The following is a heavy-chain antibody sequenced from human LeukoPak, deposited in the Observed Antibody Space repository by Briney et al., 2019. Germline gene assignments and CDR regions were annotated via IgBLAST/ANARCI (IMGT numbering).Heavy chain of an antibody. CDR3: ARASGPVSLLDY. D-gene: IGHD4-11*01. CDR1: GGTFSSYA. Sequence: SVKVSCKASGGTFSSYAISWVRQAPGQGLEWMGGIIPIFGTANYAQKFQGRVTITTDESTSTAYMELSSLRSEDTAVYHCARASGPVSLLDYWGQGTLVTVSS. J-gene: IGHJ4*02. CDR2: IIPIFGTA. V-gene: IGHV1-69*05.